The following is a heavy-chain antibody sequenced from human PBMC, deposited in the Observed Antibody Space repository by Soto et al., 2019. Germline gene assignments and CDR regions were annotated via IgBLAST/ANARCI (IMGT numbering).Heavy chain of an antibody. CDR2: IWYDGSNK. D-gene: IGHD3-10*01. Sequence: QVQLVESGGGVVQPGRSLRLSCAASGFTFSSYGMHWVRQAPGKGLEWVAVIWYDGSNKYYADSVKGRFTISRDNSKNTLYLQMNSLRAEDTAVYYCARTGDYCGAGSSHWGQGTLVTVSS. V-gene: IGHV3-33*01. CDR3: ARTGDYCGAGSSH. CDR1: GFTFSSYG. J-gene: IGHJ4*02.